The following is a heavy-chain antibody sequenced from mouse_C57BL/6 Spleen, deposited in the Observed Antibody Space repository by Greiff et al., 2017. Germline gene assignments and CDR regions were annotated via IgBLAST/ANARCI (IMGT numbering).Heavy chain of an antibody. CDR1: GYTFTSYW. CDR3: ASGYGGSNWYFDV. Sequence: QVQLQQPGAELVKPGASVKMSCKASGYTFTSYWITWVKQRPGQGLEWIGDIYPGSGSPNYNEKFKSKATLTVATSSSTAYKQLSRLTSEDAAVDYCASGYGGSNWYFDVWGTGTTVTVSS. CDR2: IYPGSGSP. D-gene: IGHD1-1*01. J-gene: IGHJ1*03. V-gene: IGHV1-55*01.